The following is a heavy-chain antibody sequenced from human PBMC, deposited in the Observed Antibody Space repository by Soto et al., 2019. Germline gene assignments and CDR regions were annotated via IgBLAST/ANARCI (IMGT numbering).Heavy chain of an antibody. J-gene: IGHJ4*02. CDR1: GFTFNIYG. CDR3: AKDQASGQGSFDS. Sequence: EGSLRLSCAASGFTFNIYGMHWVRQAPDKGLEWVALISYDGSNQYYADSVKGRFTISRDNSKNTLFLQMNSLRVDDTAVYYCAKDQASGQGSFDSWGQGTLVTVSS. CDR2: ISYDGSNQ. V-gene: IGHV3-30*18.